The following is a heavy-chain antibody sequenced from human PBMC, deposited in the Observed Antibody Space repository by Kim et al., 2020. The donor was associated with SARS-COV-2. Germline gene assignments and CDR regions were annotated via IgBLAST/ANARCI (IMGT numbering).Heavy chain of an antibody. J-gene: IGHJ6*02. D-gene: IGHD1-26*01. CDR1: GFTFSDYY. CDR3: ARENREVANYYYYGMDV. V-gene: IGHV3-11*01. CDR2: ISSSGSTI. Sequence: GGSLRLSCAASGFTFSDYYMSWIRQAPGKGLEWVSYISSSGSTIYYADSVKGRFTISRDNAKNSLYLQMNSLRAEDTAVYYCARENREVANYYYYGMDVWGQGTTVTVSS.